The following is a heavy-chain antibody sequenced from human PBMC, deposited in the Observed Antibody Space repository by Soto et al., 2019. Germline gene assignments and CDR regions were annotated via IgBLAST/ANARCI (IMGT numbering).Heavy chain of an antibody. J-gene: IGHJ4*02. Sequence: SEALSLTCTVLGYSISRNYSWGWSRQPPGKGLEWIGSIWHSGSTYYNPSLKSRVTISLDTSKNEFSLKLTSMTAADTAVYYCARTETYHSFWSGDYWGQGTLVTVSS. CDR3: ARTETYHSFWSGDY. CDR2: IWHSGST. CDR1: GYSISRNYS. D-gene: IGHD3-3*01. V-gene: IGHV4-38-2*02.